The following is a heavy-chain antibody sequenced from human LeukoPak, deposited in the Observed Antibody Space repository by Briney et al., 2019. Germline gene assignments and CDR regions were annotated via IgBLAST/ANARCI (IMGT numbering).Heavy chain of an antibody. D-gene: IGHD1-26*01. V-gene: IGHV3-53*01. CDR2: IYSGGST. CDR1: GFTVSSNY. CDR3: ARGVGSGSRLRAGDY. J-gene: IGHJ4*02. Sequence: GVSLRLSCAASGFTVSSNYMSWVRQAPGKGLEWVSVIYSGGSTYYADSVKGRFTISRDNSKNTLYLQMNSLRAEATAVYYCARGVGSGSRLRAGDYWGQGTLVTVSS.